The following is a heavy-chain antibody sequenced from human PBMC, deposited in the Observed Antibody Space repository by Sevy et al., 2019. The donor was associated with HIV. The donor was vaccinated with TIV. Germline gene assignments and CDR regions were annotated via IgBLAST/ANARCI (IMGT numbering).Heavy chain of an antibody. Sequence: ASVKVSCKASGGTFSSYAISWVRQAPGQGLEWMGGIIPIFGTANYAQKFQGRVTITADESTSTAYMELSSLRSEDTAVYYCARDKRPYYYDSSGYYYFDYWGQGTLVTVSS. CDR3: ARDKRPYYYDSSGYYYFDY. V-gene: IGHV1-69*13. J-gene: IGHJ4*02. D-gene: IGHD3-22*01. CDR2: IIPIFGTA. CDR1: GGTFSSYA.